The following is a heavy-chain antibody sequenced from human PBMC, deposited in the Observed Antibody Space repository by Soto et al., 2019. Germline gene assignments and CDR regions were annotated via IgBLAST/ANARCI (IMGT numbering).Heavy chain of an antibody. D-gene: IGHD3-10*01. CDR1: GFSVTNAW. J-gene: IGHJ4*02. V-gene: IGHV3-15*01. CDR2: IKSKTHGGTT. CDR3: TTDLVGDLPGDWGH. Sequence: EVQLVESGGGLVKPGGSLRLSCAVSGFSVTNAWMSWVRQAPGKGLEWVGRIKSKTHGGTTDYAAPVKGRFAISRDDSKATLYLQMNSLKPEDSAMYYCTTDLVGDLPGDWGHWGQGTLVTVSS.